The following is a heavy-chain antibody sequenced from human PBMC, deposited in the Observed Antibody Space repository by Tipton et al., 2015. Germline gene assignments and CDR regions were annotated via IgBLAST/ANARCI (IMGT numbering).Heavy chain of an antibody. CDR2: IYWDEDK. D-gene: IGHD3-3*01. V-gene: IGHV2-5*02. CDR1: GFSLSANGVG. J-gene: IGHJ5*02. CDR3: AHRERFLNWRRHNWFDP. Sequence: LVKPTETLTLTCTFSGFSLSANGVGVGWIRQPPGKALEWLALIYWDEDKRYSPSLKSRLTITKGTSKNQVVLTMTNMDPVDTATYYCAHRERFLNWRRHNWFDPWGQGILVTVSS.